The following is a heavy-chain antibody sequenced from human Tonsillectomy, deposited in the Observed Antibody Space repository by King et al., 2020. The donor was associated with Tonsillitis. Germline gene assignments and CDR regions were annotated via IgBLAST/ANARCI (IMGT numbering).Heavy chain of an antibody. V-gene: IGHV1-2*02. J-gene: IGHJ5*01. CDR2: INPETGAT. Sequence: QLVQSGAEVKKPGASVKVSCKASGYTFTDYHMHWVRQAPGQGLEWMGWINPETGATNYAQKFHGRVTLTRDTSITTAYMELSSLRSDDTAVYYCARDLLEVVVVYFFASWGQGTLVTVSS. D-gene: IGHD3-22*01. CDR1: GYTFTDYH. CDR3: ARDLLEVVVVYFFAS.